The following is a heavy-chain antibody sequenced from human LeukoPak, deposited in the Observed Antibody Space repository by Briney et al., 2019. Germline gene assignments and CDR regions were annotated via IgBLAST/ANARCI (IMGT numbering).Heavy chain of an antibody. Sequence: ASVKVSCKASGYTFINYAISWVRQAPGQGLEWMGWISAYNANTHYAQKVQGRVTVTTDTSTGTAYMELRSLRSDDTAVYYCAREKGGMDVWGQGTTVTVSS. V-gene: IGHV1-18*01. J-gene: IGHJ6*02. CDR2: ISAYNANT. CDR1: GYTFINYA. CDR3: AREKGGMDV.